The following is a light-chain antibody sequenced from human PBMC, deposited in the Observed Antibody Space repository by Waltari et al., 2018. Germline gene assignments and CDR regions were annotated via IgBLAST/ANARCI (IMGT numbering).Light chain of an antibody. Sequence: EIVLTQSLGTLSLSPRERATLSCRASQTVSSSYLAWYQQKPGQAPRLLIYGASSRATGIPDRFSGSGSGTDFTLTISRLQPEDFAVYYCQQYADSPTFGQGTKVEIK. CDR2: GAS. CDR1: QTVSSSY. J-gene: IGKJ1*01. V-gene: IGKV3-20*01. CDR3: QQYADSPT.